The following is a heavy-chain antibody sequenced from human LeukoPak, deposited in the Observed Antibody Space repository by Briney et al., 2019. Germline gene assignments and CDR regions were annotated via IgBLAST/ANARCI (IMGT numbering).Heavy chain of an antibody. CDR3: DKKGDYFDSIGYHYVPFFDY. CDR2: ISSRGSTL. V-gene: IGHV3-11*01. D-gene: IGHD3-22*01. CDR1: GFTLCVYY. Sequence: GGSLTLSWGLSGFTLCVYYVSWVRHAPGGGREWVSYISSRGSTLYYADTVKGRITISRDNDKNTLYMHMNSLRAEDTAIYYCDKKGDYFDSIGYHYVPFFDYWGQGTLVTVSS. J-gene: IGHJ4*02.